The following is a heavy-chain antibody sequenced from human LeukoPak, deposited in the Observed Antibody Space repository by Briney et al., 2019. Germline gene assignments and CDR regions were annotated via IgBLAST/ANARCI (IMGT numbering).Heavy chain of an antibody. D-gene: IGHD3-10*01. Sequence: GGSLRLSCAASGFTFNTYGMNWVRQAPGRGLECVAFIRYDGIHKYYADSVKGRFTISRDNSKNTLYLQMSSLRVEDTAIYYCVKDRGEFWGQGTMVTVSS. CDR1: GFTFNTYG. J-gene: IGHJ3*01. CDR3: VKDRGEF. V-gene: IGHV3-30*02. CDR2: IRYDGIHK.